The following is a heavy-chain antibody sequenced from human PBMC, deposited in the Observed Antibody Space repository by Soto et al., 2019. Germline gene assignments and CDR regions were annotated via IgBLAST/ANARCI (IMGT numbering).Heavy chain of an antibody. J-gene: IGHJ4*02. CDR2: IRNKAYGGTT. Sequence: PGGSLRLSCTASGFTFGDYAMSWFRQAPGKGLEWVGFIRNKAYGGTTEYAASVKGRFTVSWDDSKNIAYLQMNSLKTEDTAVYYCTAGSEGYCTTTSCPVLFYWGQGTLVTVSS. D-gene: IGHD2-2*01. CDR3: TAGSEGYCTTTSCPVLFY. CDR1: GFTFGDYA. V-gene: IGHV3-49*03.